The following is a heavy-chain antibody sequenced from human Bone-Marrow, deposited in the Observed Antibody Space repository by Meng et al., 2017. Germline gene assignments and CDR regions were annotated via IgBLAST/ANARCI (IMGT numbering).Heavy chain of an antibody. V-gene: IGHV1-2*07. D-gene: IGHD3-3*01. CDR1: GYNFIGYW. J-gene: IGHJ4*02. CDR2: ISPHDGGT. Sequence: QVQLVQSGTEVKEPGPSVKVSCKPSGYNFIGYWVYWVRQAPGQGLQWIGWISPHDGGTNYAHEFLGRVTVTRDMSTSTVYMDMSRLTYDDTAIYYCAILEGGWGQGTLVTVSS. CDR3: AILEGG.